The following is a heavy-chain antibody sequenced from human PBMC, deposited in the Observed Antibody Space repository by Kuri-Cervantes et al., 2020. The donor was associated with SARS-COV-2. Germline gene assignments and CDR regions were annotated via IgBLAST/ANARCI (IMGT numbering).Heavy chain of an antibody. CDR2: IRYDGSNK. J-gene: IGHJ4*02. CDR3: AREVTTSIDY. V-gene: IGHV3-30*02. D-gene: IGHD4-11*01. CDR1: GFTFSSYG. Sequence: LKISCAASGFTFSSYGMHWVRQAPGKGLEWVAFIRYDGSNKYYADSVKGRFTISRDNSKNTLYLQMNSLRAEDTAVYYCAREVTTSIDYWGQGTLVTVSS.